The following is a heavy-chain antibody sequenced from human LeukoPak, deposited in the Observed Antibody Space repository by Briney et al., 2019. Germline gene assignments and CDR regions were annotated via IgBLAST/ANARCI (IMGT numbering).Heavy chain of an antibody. CDR1: GFTFSSYG. CDR2: IWYDGSNK. Sequence: GGSLRLSCAASGFTFSSYGTHWVRQAPGKGLEWVAVIWYDGSNKYYADSVKGRFTISRDNSKNTLYLQMNSLRAEGTAVYYCAKDRASSTSCLDYWGQGTLVTVSS. J-gene: IGHJ4*02. CDR3: AKDRASSTSCLDY. V-gene: IGHV3-33*06. D-gene: IGHD2-2*01.